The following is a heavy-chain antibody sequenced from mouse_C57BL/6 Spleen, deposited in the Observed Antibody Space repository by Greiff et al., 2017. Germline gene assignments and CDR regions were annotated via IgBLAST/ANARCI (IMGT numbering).Heavy chain of an antibody. Sequence: EVKLMESGPELVKPGDSVKISCKASGYSFTGYFMNWVMQSHGKSLEWIGRINPYNGDTFYNQKFKGKATLTVDKSSSTAHMELRSLTSEDSAVYYCARLTTVVATRGYFDVWGTGTTVTVSS. CDR2: INPYNGDT. CDR3: ARLTTVVATRGYFDV. CDR1: GYSFTGYF. D-gene: IGHD1-1*01. V-gene: IGHV1-20*01. J-gene: IGHJ1*03.